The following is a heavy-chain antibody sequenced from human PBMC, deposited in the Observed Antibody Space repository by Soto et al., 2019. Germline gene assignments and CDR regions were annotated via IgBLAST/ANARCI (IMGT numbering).Heavy chain of an antibody. Sequence: QLQESGPGLVKTSETLSLTCSVSGGSISGDGSYWAWIRQYPGKGLEWIGYIYYSGTTYYNPSLRSRATISVDTAKSQLSLRLDSVNAADTAIYYCASETKTYCSGGSCNWFDPWGQGIVVAVSS. D-gene: IGHD2-15*01. CDR1: GGSISGDGSY. CDR2: IYYSGTT. CDR3: ASETKTYCSGGSCNWFDP. J-gene: IGHJ5*02. V-gene: IGHV4-31*03.